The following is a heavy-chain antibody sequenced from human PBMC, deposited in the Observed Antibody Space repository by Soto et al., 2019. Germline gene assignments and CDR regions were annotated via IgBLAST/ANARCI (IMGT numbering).Heavy chain of an antibody. D-gene: IGHD1-20*01. CDR2: IYHSGST. V-gene: IGHV4-4*02. CDR3: AKAAVYCLES. Sequence: QVQLQESGPGPVKPSGTLSLPCVVSGASIRNSPWFIWVRQPPGGGLEWIGEIYHSGSTSYTASLGSRVTISVDKSKNQIPLRLTSVTAADTAVYYCAKAAVYCLESWGPGTRVTVSS. J-gene: IGHJ4*02. CDR1: GASIRNSPW.